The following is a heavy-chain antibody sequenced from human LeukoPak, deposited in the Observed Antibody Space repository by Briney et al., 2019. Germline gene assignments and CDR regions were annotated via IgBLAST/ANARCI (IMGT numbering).Heavy chain of an antibody. CDR2: INHSGST. CDR1: GGSFSGYY. CDR3: ARGPGYYYGSSGYWGL. D-gene: IGHD3-22*01. V-gene: IGHV4-34*01. Sequence: SETLSLTCAVYGGSFSGYYWSWIRQPPGKGLEWIGEINHSGSTNYNPSLKSRVTISVDTSKNQFSLKLSSVTAADTAVYYCARGPGYYYGSSGYWGLWGQGTMVTVSS. J-gene: IGHJ3*01.